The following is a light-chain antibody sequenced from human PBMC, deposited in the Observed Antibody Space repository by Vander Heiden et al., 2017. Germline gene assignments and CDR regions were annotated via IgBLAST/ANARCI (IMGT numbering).Light chain of an antibody. CDR2: GAS. Sequence: NVLTQSPGTLSLSPGQRATLSCSASQSLSRNFLAWYQQKPGQSPRLLIYGASNRAAGTPDRFSGSGSGTAFTLTISRLEPEDFAVYFCQQYDKLPLTFGGGTTVDLK. J-gene: IGKJ4*01. CDR3: QQYDKLPLT. CDR1: QSLSRNF. V-gene: IGKV3-20*01.